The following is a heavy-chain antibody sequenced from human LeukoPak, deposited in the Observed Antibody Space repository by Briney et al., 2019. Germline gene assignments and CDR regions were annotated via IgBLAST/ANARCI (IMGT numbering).Heavy chain of an antibody. CDR3: AGGPLIVLNY. CDR2: ISGSGGST. J-gene: IGHJ4*02. CDR1: GFTFSSYA. D-gene: IGHD2/OR15-2a*01. V-gene: IGHV3-23*01. Sequence: PGGSLRLSCAASGFTFSSYAMSWVRQAPGKGLEWVSVISGSGGSTSYADSVKGRFTISRDNSKNTLYLQMNSLRVEDTAVYYCAGGPLIVLNYWGQGTLVIVSS.